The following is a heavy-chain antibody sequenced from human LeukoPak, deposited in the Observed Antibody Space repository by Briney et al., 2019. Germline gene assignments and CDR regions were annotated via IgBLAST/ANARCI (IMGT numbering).Heavy chain of an antibody. J-gene: IGHJ4*02. Sequence: GGSLRLSCAASGFTFSNAWMSWVRQAPGKGLEWVGRIKSKTDGGTTDYAAPVKGRFTISRDGSKNTLYLQMNSLKTEDTAVYYCTTELPAGYYYDSSGYYQGDYWGQGTLVTVSS. CDR2: IKSKTDGGTT. CDR3: TTELPAGYYYDSSGYYQGDY. D-gene: IGHD3-22*01. CDR1: GFTFSNAW. V-gene: IGHV3-15*01.